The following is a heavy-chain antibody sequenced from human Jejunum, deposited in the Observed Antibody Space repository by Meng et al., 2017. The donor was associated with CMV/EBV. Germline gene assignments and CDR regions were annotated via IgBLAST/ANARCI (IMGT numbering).Heavy chain of an antibody. CDR3: ARGDSSTSWLVFDY. CDR2: ISGAGGTT. J-gene: IGHJ4*02. V-gene: IGHV3-23*01. Sequence: SGFTFNNYAMTWVRQAPGKGLEWVSTISGAGGTTYYADSVKGRFTISRDDSRNTLYLQMNSLRVEDTAVFYCARGDSSTSWLVFDYWGLGTLVTVSS. CDR1: GFTFNNYA. D-gene: IGHD6-19*01.